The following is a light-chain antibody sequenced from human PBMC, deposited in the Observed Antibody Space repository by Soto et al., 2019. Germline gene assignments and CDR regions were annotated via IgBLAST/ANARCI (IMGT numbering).Light chain of an antibody. CDR3: SSFTIVSTLV. CDR2: EVS. Sequence: QSVLTQPASVSGTPGQSITSSCTGTIRDIGIYNYVSWYQHHPDKAPKLLLYEVSNLPSGVSDRFSGSKSGNTASLTISGLQPEDEADYYCSSFTIVSTLVFGGGTKLTVL. CDR1: IRDIGIYNY. V-gene: IGLV2-14*01. J-gene: IGLJ3*02.